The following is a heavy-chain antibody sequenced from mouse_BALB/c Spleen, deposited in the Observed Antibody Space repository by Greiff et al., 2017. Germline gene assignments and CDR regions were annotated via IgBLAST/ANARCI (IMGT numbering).Heavy chain of an antibody. J-gene: IGHJ2*01. CDR1: GYAFTNYL. CDR3: ARYPYDYDGDY. D-gene: IGHD2-4*01. V-gene: IGHV1-54*01. Sequence: QVQLQQSGAELVRPGTSVKVSCTASGYAFTNYLIEWVKQRPGQGLEWIGVINPGSGGTNYNEKFKGKATLTADKSSSTAYMQLSSLTSDDSAVYFCARYPYDYDGDYWGQGTTLTVSS. CDR2: INPGSGGT.